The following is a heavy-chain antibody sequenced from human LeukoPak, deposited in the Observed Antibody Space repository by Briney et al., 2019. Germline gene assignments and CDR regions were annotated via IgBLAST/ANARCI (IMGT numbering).Heavy chain of an antibody. J-gene: IGHJ3*02. D-gene: IGHD2-2*02. CDR1: GYTFTSYY. CDR3: AREKRGYCSSTSCYKAYHDAFDI. V-gene: IGHV1-46*01. CDR2: INPSGGST. Sequence: ASVKVSCKASGYTFTSYYMHWVRQAPGQGLEWMGIINPSGGSTSYAQKFQGRVTMTRDTSTSTVYMELSSLRSEDTAVYYCAREKRGYCSSTSCYKAYHDAFDIWGQGTMVTVSS.